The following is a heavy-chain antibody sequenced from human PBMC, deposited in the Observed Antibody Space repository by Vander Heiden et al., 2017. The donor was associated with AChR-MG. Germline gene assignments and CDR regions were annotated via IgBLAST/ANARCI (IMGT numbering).Heavy chain of an antibody. CDR2: IYPGDSDT. CDR3: ARRVTIFGVVPHFDY. Sequence: EVQLVQSGAEVTKPGESLKISCKGSGYRFTSYWIGWVRQMPGKGLEWMGIIYPGDSDTRYSPSFQGQVTISADKSISTAYLQWSSLKASDTAMYYCARRVTIFGVVPHFDYWGQGTLVTVSS. D-gene: IGHD3-3*01. J-gene: IGHJ4*02. CDR1: GYRFTSYW. V-gene: IGHV5-51*01.